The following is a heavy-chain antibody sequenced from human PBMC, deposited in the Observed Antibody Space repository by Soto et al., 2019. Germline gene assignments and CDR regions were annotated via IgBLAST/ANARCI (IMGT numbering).Heavy chain of an antibody. CDR3: ARRAFGSSRSFDL. Sequence: GGSLRLSCAASGFAFSSHPMSWVRQAPERGLEWVSGISDGGDLTYNADSVKGRFTISRDNSKNILFLQMNSLRAEDTALYYCARRAFGSSRSFDLWGQGTMVT. J-gene: IGHJ3*01. V-gene: IGHV3-23*01. D-gene: IGHD6-6*01. CDR1: GFAFSSHP. CDR2: ISDGGDLT.